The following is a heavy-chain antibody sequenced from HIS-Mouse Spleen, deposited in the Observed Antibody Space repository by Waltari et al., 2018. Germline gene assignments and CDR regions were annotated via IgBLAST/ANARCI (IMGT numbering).Heavy chain of an antibody. D-gene: IGHD6-19*01. V-gene: IGHV3-66*01. Sequence: EVQLVESGGGLVQPGGSLRLYCAASGFTGCSNYTSLVGGAPGKGLEWVSVIYSGGSTYYADSVKGRFTISRDNSKNTLYLQMNSLRAEDTAVYYCARGIAVAGRGAFDIWGQGTMVTVSS. CDR1: GFTGCSNY. CDR2: IYSGGST. J-gene: IGHJ3*02. CDR3: ARGIAVAGRGAFDI.